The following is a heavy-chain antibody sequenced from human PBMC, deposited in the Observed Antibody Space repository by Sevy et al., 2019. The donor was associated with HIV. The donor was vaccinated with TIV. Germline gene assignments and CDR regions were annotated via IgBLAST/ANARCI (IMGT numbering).Heavy chain of an antibody. D-gene: IGHD6-19*01. J-gene: IGHJ4*02. Sequence: GGSLRLSCAASEFSFTSYSMNWVRQAPGKGLEWVAVIWFDGSNQYYGDSVKGRFTISRDNSKNTVYLHMNSLRVDDTAVYYCARESGSDWYLDFWGQGTLVTVSS. V-gene: IGHV3-33*08. CDR3: ARESGSDWYLDF. CDR2: IWFDGSNQ. CDR1: EFSFTSYS.